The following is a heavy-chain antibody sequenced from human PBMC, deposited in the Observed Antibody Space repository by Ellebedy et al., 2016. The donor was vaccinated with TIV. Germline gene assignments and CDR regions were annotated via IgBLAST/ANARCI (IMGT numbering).Heavy chain of an antibody. CDR1: GYTFSGYY. V-gene: IGHV1-46*04. CDR2: IYPIGGST. D-gene: IGHD1-1*01. Sequence: AASVKVSCKASGYTFSGYYMHWVRQAPGQGLEWMGRIYPIGGSTSYAQKLQGRVILTRDMSTSTVYMELGSLRSEDTAVYYCARDPGGYGFDVWGQGTMVIVSS. CDR3: ARDPGGYGFDV. J-gene: IGHJ3*01.